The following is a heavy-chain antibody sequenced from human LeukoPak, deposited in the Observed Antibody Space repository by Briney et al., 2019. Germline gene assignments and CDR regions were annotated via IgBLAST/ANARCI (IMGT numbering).Heavy chain of an antibody. Sequence: GGSLRLSCAASGFSFSRYGMHWVRQAPGKGLEWVAFTPFDGNKKYYSESLQSRFSISRDNSQDALFLHMNNLLPADTAVYYCAKAAIPYYGTGWYLDSWGQGTLVTVSS. V-gene: IGHV3-30*02. CDR2: TPFDGNKK. CDR1: GFSFSRYG. CDR3: AKAAIPYYGTGWYLDS. D-gene: IGHD6-19*01. J-gene: IGHJ4*02.